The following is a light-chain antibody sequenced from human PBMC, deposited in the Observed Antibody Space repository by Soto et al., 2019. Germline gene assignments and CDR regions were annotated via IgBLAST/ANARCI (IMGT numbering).Light chain of an antibody. Sequence: EIVMTQSPATLSVSPGERATLSCRASQSLNSDLAWYQQKPGQAPRLLIYDASTRATGIPARFSGSGSGTEFPLPISSLQSEDSAVYYCLQYFRWRTFGQGTKVEI. V-gene: IGKV3-15*01. CDR3: LQYFRWRT. J-gene: IGKJ1*01. CDR2: DAS. CDR1: QSLNSD.